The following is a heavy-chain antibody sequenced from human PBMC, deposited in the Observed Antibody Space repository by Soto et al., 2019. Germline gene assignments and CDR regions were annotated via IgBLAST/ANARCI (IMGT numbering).Heavy chain of an antibody. V-gene: IGHV3-23*01. CDR3: AKDLQISGWLSAQTFDY. D-gene: IGHD6-19*01. J-gene: IGHJ4*02. Sequence: EVQLLESGGGLVQPGGSLRLSCAVSGFTFSSHAMSWVRQAPGKGLECVSSITGSGDSTYYADSVKGRFTISRDKSKSARYLYMNSLRAEDTAVYYCAKDLQISGWLSAQTFDYWGQGTQVTVSS. CDR1: GFTFSSHA. CDR2: ITGSGDST.